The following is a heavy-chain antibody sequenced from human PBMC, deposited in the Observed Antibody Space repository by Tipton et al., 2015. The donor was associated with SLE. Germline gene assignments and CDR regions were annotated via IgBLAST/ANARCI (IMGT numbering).Heavy chain of an antibody. Sequence: SLRLSCAASGFRFSAYTMNWVRQAPGKGPEWVSFISSSSSHIYYADSVKGRFAISRDNARNSLFLQMNSLRAEDTAVYYCARFFSAIDYWGQGTLVTVSS. V-gene: IGHV3-21*01. CDR1: GFRFSAYT. CDR3: ARFFSAIDY. J-gene: IGHJ4*02. CDR2: ISSSSSHI. D-gene: IGHD2/OR15-2a*01.